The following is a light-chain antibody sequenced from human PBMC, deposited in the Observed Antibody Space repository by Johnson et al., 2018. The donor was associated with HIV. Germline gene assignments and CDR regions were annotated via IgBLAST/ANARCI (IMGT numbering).Light chain of an antibody. J-gene: IGLJ1*01. V-gene: IGLV1-51*02. CDR1: SSNIGNNY. CDR2: ENN. CDR3: GTWDNSLSSGVV. Sequence: QSVLTQPPSVSAAPGQKVTISCSGSSSNIGNNYVSWYQQLPGTAPKLLIYENNMRPSGIPDRFSGSKSGTPATLGITGLQTGDEADYYCGTWDNSLSSGVVFGTGTKVTVL.